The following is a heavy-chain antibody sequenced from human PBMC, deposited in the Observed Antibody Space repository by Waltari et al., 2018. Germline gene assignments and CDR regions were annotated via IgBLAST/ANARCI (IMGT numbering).Heavy chain of an antibody. Sequence: EVQLVESGGGLVQPGGSLGLSCEASGFTFSRYWMHWVRQVPGKGLVWVSRIKTDGSTTAYADAVKGRFTISRDNAKNTLYLQMHSLRAEDTAVYFCARDLDWVLFDYWGQGTLVTVAS. D-gene: IGHD3-9*01. V-gene: IGHV3-74*01. CDR1: GFTFSRYW. CDR2: IKTDGSTT. J-gene: IGHJ4*02. CDR3: ARDLDWVLFDY.